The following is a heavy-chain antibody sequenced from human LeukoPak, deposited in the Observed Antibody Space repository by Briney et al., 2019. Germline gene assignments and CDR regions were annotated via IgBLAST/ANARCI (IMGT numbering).Heavy chain of an antibody. D-gene: IGHD2-2*02. J-gene: IGHJ3*02. Sequence: ASVKVSCKASGGTFINYAISWVRQAPGQGLEWMGGIIPLYHTTNHAQKFQDRVTITTDQSTTTAFLDLISLRSEDTAVYYCATMPLPGAIEGPFDAFDIWGHGTMVTVSS. V-gene: IGHV1-69*05. CDR3: ATMPLPGAIEGPFDAFDI. CDR1: GGTFINYA. CDR2: IIPLYHTT.